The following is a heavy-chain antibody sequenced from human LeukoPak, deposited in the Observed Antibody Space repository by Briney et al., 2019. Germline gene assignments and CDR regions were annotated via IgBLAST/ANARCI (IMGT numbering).Heavy chain of an antibody. Sequence: GRSLRLSCSASGFTVSSYGMHWVRQAPGKGLEWVAVISFDGTKKSYADSVMGRFTISRDNYENTLYLQMNSLRGEDTAVYFCARDHVDTSSWSQYFDLWGRGTLVTVSS. J-gene: IGHJ2*01. CDR3: ARDHVDTSSWSQYFDL. V-gene: IGHV3-30*03. D-gene: IGHD6-13*01. CDR2: ISFDGTKK. CDR1: GFTVSSYG.